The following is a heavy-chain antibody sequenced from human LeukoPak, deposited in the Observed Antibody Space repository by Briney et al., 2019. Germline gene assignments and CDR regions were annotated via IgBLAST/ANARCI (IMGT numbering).Heavy chain of an antibody. Sequence: GGSLRLSCAASGFTFSSFSMNWVRQAPGKGLEWVSVIYISGSTYYADSVKGRFTISRDNSKNTLYLQMNSLRAEDTAVYYCARGEYYYYYYLDVWGKGTTVTVSS. CDR2: IYISGST. CDR3: ARGEYYYYYYLDV. D-gene: IGHD3-10*01. CDR1: GFTFSSFS. V-gene: IGHV3-66*02. J-gene: IGHJ6*03.